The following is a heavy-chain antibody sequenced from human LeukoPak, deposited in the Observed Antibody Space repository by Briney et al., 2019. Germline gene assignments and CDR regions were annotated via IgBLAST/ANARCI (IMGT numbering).Heavy chain of an antibody. CDR3: AKDNDFWSGYYEY. J-gene: IGHJ4*02. D-gene: IGHD3-3*01. CDR2: ISWNSGSI. V-gene: IGHV3-9*01. Sequence: QPGGSLRLSCTISGFTFDEHAMHWVRQAPGKGLEWVSGISWNSGSIGYADSVRGRFTISRDNAKNSLYLQMNSLRAEDTALYYCAKDNDFWSGYYEYWGQGTLVTVSS. CDR1: GFTFDEHA.